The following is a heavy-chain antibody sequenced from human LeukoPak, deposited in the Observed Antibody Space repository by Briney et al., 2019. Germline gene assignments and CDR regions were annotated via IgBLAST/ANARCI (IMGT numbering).Heavy chain of an antibody. J-gene: IGHJ4*02. CDR3: ARNTRRIVVVPAAFDY. D-gene: IGHD2-2*01. CDR1: GGSFSGYY. Sequence: SGTLSLTCAVYGGSFSGYYWSWIRQPPGKGLEWIGEINHSGSTNYNPSLKSRVTISVDTSKNQFSLKLSSVTAADTAVYYCARNTRRIVVVPAAFDYWGQGTLVTVSS. CDR2: INHSGST. V-gene: IGHV4-34*01.